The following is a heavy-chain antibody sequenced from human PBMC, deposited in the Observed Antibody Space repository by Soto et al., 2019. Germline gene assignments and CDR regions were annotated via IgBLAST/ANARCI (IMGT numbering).Heavy chain of an antibody. CDR2: INHSGST. CDR1: GGSFSGYY. Sequence: SETLSLTCAVYGGSFSGYYWSWIRQPPGKGLEWIGEINHSGSTNYNPSLKSRVTISVDTSKNQFSLKLSSVTAADTAVYYCASLVIVVVPAATRPYYYMDVWGKGTTVTVSS. V-gene: IGHV4-34*01. J-gene: IGHJ6*03. CDR3: ASLVIVVVPAATRPYYYMDV. D-gene: IGHD2-2*01.